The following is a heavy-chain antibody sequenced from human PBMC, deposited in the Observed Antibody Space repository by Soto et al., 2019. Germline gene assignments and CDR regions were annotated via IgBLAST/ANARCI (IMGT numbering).Heavy chain of an antibody. Sequence: QAQLQESGPGLMNPSGTLSLTCDVSGASITNNWWSWVRQPPGEGLEWIGEIHHSGNSNYNPSLKSRVTISIAKSKNQFFLKLSSVTAADTAVYYCARNGAYALDYWGQGSLVSVSS. CDR3: ARNGAYALDY. J-gene: IGHJ4*02. CDR1: GASITNNW. CDR2: IHHSGNS. V-gene: IGHV4-4*02. D-gene: IGHD4-17*01.